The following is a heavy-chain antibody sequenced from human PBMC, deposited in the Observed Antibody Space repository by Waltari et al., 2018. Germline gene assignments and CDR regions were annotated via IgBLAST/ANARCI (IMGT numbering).Heavy chain of an antibody. J-gene: IGHJ2*01. CDR3: ARGGLSNPRYWYFDL. Sequence: QVQLVQSGAEVTKPGSSVKVSCKASGGTFSSYAISWVRQAPGQGLEWMGRIIPIFGTANYAQKFQGRVTITADKSTSTAYMELSSLRSEDTAVYYCARGGLSNPRYWYFDLWGRGTLVTVSS. CDR2: IIPIFGTA. CDR1: GGTFSSYA. V-gene: IGHV1-69*08. D-gene: IGHD4-4*01.